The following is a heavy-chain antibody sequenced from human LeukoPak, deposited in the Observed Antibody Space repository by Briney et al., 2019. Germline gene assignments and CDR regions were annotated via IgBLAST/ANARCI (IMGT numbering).Heavy chain of an antibody. CDR2: ILYSGST. CDR1: GGSISNYY. Sequence: SETLSLTCTVSGGSISNYYWSWIRQPPGKGLEWIGNILYSGSTNYNPSLKSRVTMSVDTSKNQFSLKLNSATAADTAVYYCARELGYSSSWFPHDAFDIWGQGTMVTVSS. D-gene: IGHD6-13*01. V-gene: IGHV4-59*12. CDR3: ARELGYSSSWFPHDAFDI. J-gene: IGHJ3*02.